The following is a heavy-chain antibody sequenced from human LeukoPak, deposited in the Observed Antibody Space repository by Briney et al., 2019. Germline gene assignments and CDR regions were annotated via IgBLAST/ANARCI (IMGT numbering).Heavy chain of an antibody. Sequence: GGSLRLSCAASGFTLSRHAMIWVRQAPGKGLEGVSAISGSGGSTYYADSVKGRFTISRDNSKNKLYLQMNSLRAEDTAVYYCSKDYGTRFDYWGQGTLVTVSS. J-gene: IGHJ4*02. CDR2: ISGSGGST. D-gene: IGHD3-10*01. CDR3: SKDYGTRFDY. CDR1: GFTLSRHA. V-gene: IGHV3-23*01.